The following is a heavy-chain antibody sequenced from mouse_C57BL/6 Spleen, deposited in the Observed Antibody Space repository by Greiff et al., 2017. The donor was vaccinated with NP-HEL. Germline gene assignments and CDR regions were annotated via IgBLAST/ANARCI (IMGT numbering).Heavy chain of an antibody. CDR3: ARGITGTYYFDY. D-gene: IGHD4-1*01. CDR1: GYTFTSYW. CDR2: IHPNSGST. J-gene: IGHJ2*01. V-gene: IGHV1-64*01. Sequence: VQLQQPGAELVKPGASVKLSCKASGYTFTSYWMHWVKQRPGQGLEWIGMIHPNSGSTNYNEKFKSKATLTVDKSSSTAYMQLSSLTSADSAVYYCARGITGTYYFDYWGQGTTLTVSS.